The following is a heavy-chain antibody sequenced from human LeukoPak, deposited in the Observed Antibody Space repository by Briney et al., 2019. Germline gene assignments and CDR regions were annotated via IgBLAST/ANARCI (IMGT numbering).Heavy chain of an antibody. Sequence: GGSLKLSCAASGSTFSGSAMHWVRQASGKGLEWVGRIRSKANSYATAYAASVKGRFTISRDDSKNTAYLQMNSLKTEDTAVYYCTFTPGYSGYGGGLWGQGTLVTVSS. CDR3: TFTPGYSGYGGGL. CDR2: IRSKANSYAT. V-gene: IGHV3-73*01. CDR1: GSTFSGSA. D-gene: IGHD5-12*01. J-gene: IGHJ4*02.